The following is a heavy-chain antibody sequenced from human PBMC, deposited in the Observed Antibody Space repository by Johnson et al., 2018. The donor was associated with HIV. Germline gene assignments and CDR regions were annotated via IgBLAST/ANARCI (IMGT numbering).Heavy chain of an antibody. V-gene: IGHV3-20*04. CDR1: GFIFDDYG. CDR3: ARQHYYDSSGQGGGLDI. CDR2: INWTGGSV. J-gene: IGHJ3*02. D-gene: IGHD3-22*01. Sequence: VQVVESGGDVVRPGGSLRLSCAGSGFIFDDYGMRWVRQPPGQGLEWVSGINWTGGSVGYADSVKGRFIISRDNANNSLYLQMNSLRAEDTALYYCARQHYYDSSGQGGGLDIWGQGTMVTVSS.